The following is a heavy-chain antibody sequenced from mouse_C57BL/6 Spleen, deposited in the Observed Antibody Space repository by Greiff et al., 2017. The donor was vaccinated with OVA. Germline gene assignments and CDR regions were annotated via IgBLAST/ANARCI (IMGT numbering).Heavy chain of an antibody. CDR2: IRNKANGYTT. V-gene: IGHV7-3*01. J-gene: IGHJ3*01. CDR1: GFTFTDYY. CDR3: ARFDYDYAWFAY. D-gene: IGHD2-4*01. Sequence: EVKVVESGGGLVQPGGSLILSCAASGFTFTDYYMSWVRQPPGKALEWLGFIRNKANGYTTEYSASVKGRFTISRDNSQSILYLQMNALRAEDSATYYCARFDYDYAWFAYWGQGTLVTVSA.